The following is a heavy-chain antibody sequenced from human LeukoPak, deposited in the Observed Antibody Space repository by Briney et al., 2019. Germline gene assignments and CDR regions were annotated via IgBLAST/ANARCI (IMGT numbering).Heavy chain of an antibody. V-gene: IGHV3-53*01. CDR2: IYSGGST. Sequence: PGGSLRLSCAASGFTVSINYMSWVRQAPGKGLEWVSVIYSGGSTYYADSVKGRFTISRDNSKNTLYLQMNSLRAEDTAVYYCARAGGGYDSLGYMHVWGKGTTVTVSS. CDR1: GFTVSINY. J-gene: IGHJ6*03. CDR3: ARAGGGYDSLGYMHV. D-gene: IGHD5-12*01.